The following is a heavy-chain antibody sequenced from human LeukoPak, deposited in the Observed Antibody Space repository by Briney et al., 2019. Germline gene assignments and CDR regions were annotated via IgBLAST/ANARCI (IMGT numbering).Heavy chain of an antibody. V-gene: IGHV3-23*01. D-gene: IGHD6-13*01. Sequence: PGGSLRLSCAASGFSFSSYTINWVRQPPGKGLEWVSAISCSGGGTYYADSVKGRFTISRDNSKNTFYLQTTSLRAEDTALYYCARRGAAGTYYFDYWGQGTLVTVSS. CDR2: ISCSGGGT. CDR3: ARRGAAGTYYFDY. J-gene: IGHJ4*02. CDR1: GFSFSSYT.